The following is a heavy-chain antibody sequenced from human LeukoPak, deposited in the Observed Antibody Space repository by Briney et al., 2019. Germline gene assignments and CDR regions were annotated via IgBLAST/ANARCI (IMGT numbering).Heavy chain of an antibody. CDR2: IKEDGREK. J-gene: IGHJ4*02. CDR3: ARDRGYCTGGICYTVLDY. Sequence: GGSLRLSCKASGFTFTTYYMSWVRQTPGKGLEWVAHIKEDGREKVYVDSVKGRFTSSRDNVNNSLYLQMNSLRAEDTAVYYCARDRGYCTGGICYTVLDYWGQGILVTVSS. CDR1: GFTFTTYY. V-gene: IGHV3-7*01. D-gene: IGHD2-8*02.